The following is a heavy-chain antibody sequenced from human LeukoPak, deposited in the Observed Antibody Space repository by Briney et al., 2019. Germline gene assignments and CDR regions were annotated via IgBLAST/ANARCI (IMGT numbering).Heavy chain of an antibody. D-gene: IGHD5-12*01. CDR2: IWYDGSNK. J-gene: IGHJ4*02. Sequence: GGSLRLSCAASGFTFSSYGMHWVRQAPGKGLEWVAVIWYDGSNKYYADSVKGRFTISRDNSKNTLYLQMSSLRAEDTAVYYCARVPHPGVATIINFDYWGQGTLVTVSS. V-gene: IGHV3-33*01. CDR3: ARVPHPGVATIINFDY. CDR1: GFTFSSYG.